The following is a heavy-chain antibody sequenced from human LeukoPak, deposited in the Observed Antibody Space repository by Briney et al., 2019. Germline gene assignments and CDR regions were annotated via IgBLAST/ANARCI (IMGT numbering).Heavy chain of an antibody. CDR1: GGSISSYY. CDR2: IYYSGST. Sequence: SETLSLTCTVTGGSISSYYWGWIRQPPGKGLEWIGYIYYSGSTNYNPSLKSRVTISVDTSKNQFSLKLSSVTAADTAVYYCARASGYDSYYYGMDVWGQGTTVTVSS. V-gene: IGHV4-59*01. J-gene: IGHJ6*02. CDR3: ARASGYDSYYYGMDV. D-gene: IGHD5-12*01.